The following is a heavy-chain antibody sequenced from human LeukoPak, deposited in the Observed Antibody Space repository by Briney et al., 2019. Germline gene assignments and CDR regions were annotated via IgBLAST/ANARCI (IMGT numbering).Heavy chain of an antibody. CDR3: ARESDHSGDAFDI. Sequence: AGGSLRLSCAASGFTFSSYSMNWVRQAPGKGLEWVSCISGSSTYIYYADSLKGRFTISRDNAKNSLYLQMNSLRAEDTAVYYCARESDHSGDAFDIWGQGTMVTVSS. J-gene: IGHJ3*02. CDR1: GFTFSSYS. CDR2: ISGSSTYI. V-gene: IGHV3-21*01. D-gene: IGHD1-26*01.